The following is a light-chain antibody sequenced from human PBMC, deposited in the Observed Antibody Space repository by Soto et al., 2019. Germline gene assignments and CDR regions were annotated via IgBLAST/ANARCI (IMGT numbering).Light chain of an antibody. J-gene: IGKJ1*01. Sequence: TLSLSPGERATLSCTASHYIYSNVAWFQQRPGQAPRLLIYRASTRATGTPARFSGSGSGTEFTLTITSLQSEDFALYYCLQYPNLWTFGQGTKVDIK. CDR1: HYIYSN. CDR3: LQYPNLWT. V-gene: IGKV3-15*01. CDR2: RAS.